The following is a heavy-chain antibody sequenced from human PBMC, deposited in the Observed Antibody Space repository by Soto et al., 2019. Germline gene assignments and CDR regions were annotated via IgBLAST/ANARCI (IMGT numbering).Heavy chain of an antibody. CDR1: GYTFTSYG. CDR3: ARIRGVAVAATDCFDP. CDR2: ISAYNGNI. J-gene: IGHJ5*02. Sequence: QVQLVQSGAEVKKPGASVEVSCKASGYTFTSYGITWVRQAPGQGLEWMGWISAYNGNINYAQNLQGRVTMTTDTSTSTAYMELRSLRSDDTAVYYCARIRGVAVAATDCFDPWGQGTLVTVSS. D-gene: IGHD2-15*01. V-gene: IGHV1-18*01.